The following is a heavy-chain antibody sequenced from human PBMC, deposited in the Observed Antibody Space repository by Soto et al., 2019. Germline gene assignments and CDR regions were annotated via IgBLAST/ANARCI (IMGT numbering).Heavy chain of an antibody. D-gene: IGHD1-1*01. J-gene: IGHJ4*02. CDR1: GFTFSSYA. CDR2: ISGSGGST. V-gene: IGHV3-23*01. Sequence: EVQLLESGGGLVQPGGSLRLSCAASGFTFSSYAMSWVRQAPGKGLEWVSAISGSGGSTYYADSVKGRFTISRDNSKNTLYLQMNSLRAEDTSVYYCARNGDKGADERWYYFDYWGQGTLVTVSS. CDR3: ARNGDKGADERWYYFDY.